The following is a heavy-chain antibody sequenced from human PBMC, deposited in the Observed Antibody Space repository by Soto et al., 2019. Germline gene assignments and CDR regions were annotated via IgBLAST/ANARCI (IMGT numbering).Heavy chain of an antibody. CDR1: GYTFNKYP. CDR3: GRSPRNWGFDY. D-gene: IGHD7-27*01. Sequence: ASVKVSCKASGYTFNKYPMHWVRQAPGQGLEWMGWINAANGDIGYSQKFQGRVTLTRDTSMSTAYMELSSLRSEDTAVYYCGRSPRNWGFDYWGLGTLVTVSS. J-gene: IGHJ4*02. CDR2: INAANGDI. V-gene: IGHV1-3*01.